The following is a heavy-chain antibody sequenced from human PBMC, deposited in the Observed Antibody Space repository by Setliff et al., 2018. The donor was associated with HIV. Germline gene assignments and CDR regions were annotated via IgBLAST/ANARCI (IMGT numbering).Heavy chain of an antibody. CDR2: INPSGIT. Sequence: SETLSLTCTVSGASISSHFWSWIRQPAGKGLEWIGRINPSGITNYNPSLRSRLTMSVDTSKNQISLKLTSVTAADTAVYYCARDAFLSAAGGTLPLDNWGQGTLVTVPQ. V-gene: IGHV4-4*07. CDR3: ARDAFLSAAGGTLPLDN. D-gene: IGHD6-13*01. J-gene: IGHJ4*02. CDR1: GASISSHF.